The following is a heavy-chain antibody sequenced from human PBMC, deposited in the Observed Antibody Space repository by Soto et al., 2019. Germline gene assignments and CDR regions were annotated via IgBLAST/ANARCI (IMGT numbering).Heavy chain of an antibody. CDR3: ARVYDILTGYYKGWYYYYGMDV. Sequence: SVEVSCKASGGTFSSYAISWVRQAPGQGLEWMGGIIPIFGTANYAQKFQGRVTITADESTSTAYMELSSLRSEDTAVYYCARVYDILTGYYKGWYYYYGMDVWGQGTTVTVSS. CDR2: IIPIFGTA. D-gene: IGHD3-9*01. V-gene: IGHV1-69*13. CDR1: GGTFSSYA. J-gene: IGHJ6*02.